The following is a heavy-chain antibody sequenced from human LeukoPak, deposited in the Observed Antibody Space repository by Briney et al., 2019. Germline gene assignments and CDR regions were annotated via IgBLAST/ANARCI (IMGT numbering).Heavy chain of an antibody. J-gene: IGHJ4*02. CDR2: ISGSGGST. Sequence: GGSLRLSCAASGFTFSSYAMSWVRQAPGKGLEWVSAISGSGGSTYYADSVKGRFTISRDNSKNTLYLQMNSLRAEDTAVYYCAKSIVVVPAAIHDYWGQGTLVTVSS. CDR1: GFTFSSYA. V-gene: IGHV3-23*01. CDR3: AKSIVVVPAAIHDY. D-gene: IGHD2-2*01.